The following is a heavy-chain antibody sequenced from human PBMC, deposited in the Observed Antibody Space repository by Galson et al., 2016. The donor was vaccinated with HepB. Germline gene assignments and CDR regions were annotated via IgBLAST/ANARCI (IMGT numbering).Heavy chain of an antibody. CDR3: ARHYILDYIWGSPTEYYFDY. Sequence: SETLSLTCTVSGGSITDNTYYWGWIRQPPGKGLEWIGNIYHSGSTSYNPSLKSRVTISVDMSKNQFSQKLTSVTAADTAIYYCARHYILDYIWGSPTEYYFDYWGQGTMVTVSS. CDR2: IYHSGST. V-gene: IGHV4-39*01. D-gene: IGHD3-16*01. J-gene: IGHJ4*03. CDR1: GGSITDNTYY.